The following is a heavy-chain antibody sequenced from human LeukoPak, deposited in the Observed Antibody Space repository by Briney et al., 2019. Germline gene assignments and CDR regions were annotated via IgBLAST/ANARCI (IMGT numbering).Heavy chain of an antibody. CDR1: GFTFNRYS. CDR3: AKVARGGYDFDY. V-gene: IGHV3-21*06. Sequence: GGSLRLSCAASGFTFNRYSMNWVRQAPGKGLEWVSSISSISSYVYYADSVKGRFTISRDNAKNSLYLQMKSLRAEDTAVYYCAKVARGGYDFDYWGQGTLVTVSS. D-gene: IGHD5-12*01. CDR2: ISSISSYV. J-gene: IGHJ4*02.